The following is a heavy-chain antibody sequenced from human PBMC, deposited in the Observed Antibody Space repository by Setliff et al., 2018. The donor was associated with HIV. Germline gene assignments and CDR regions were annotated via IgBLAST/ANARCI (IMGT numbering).Heavy chain of an antibody. CDR3: ARPRVFDSFDV. J-gene: IGHJ3*01. CDR2: ISPDNGAA. V-gene: IGHV1-2*06. CDR1: GYMILGYK. Sequence: ASVKVSCKAIGYMILGYKVSWVRQAPGQGLEWIGRISPDNGAAEYAPKFQGRVRMTLDTSISTAYLEIPRLTSDDAAVYYCARPRVFDSFDVWGQGTLVTVSS.